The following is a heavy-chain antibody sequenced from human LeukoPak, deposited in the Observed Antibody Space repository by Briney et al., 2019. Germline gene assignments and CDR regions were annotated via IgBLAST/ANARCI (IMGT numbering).Heavy chain of an antibody. Sequence: GGSLRLSCAASEFTFSSYGMHWVRQAPGKGLEWVAVISYDGSNKYYADSVKGRFTISRDNSKNTLYLQMNSLRAEDTAVYYCANLSPRYLGIDYWGQGTLVTVSS. CDR2: ISYDGSNK. CDR3: ANLSPRYLGIDY. D-gene: IGHD3-16*01. V-gene: IGHV3-30*18. J-gene: IGHJ4*02. CDR1: EFTFSSYG.